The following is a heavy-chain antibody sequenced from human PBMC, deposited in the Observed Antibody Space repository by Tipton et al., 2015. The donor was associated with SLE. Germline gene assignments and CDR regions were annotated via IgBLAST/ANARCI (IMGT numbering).Heavy chain of an antibody. CDR3: ARREPPAAGTGNWFDP. CDR1: GYSFTSYW. CDR2: IYPGDSDT. D-gene: IGHD6-13*01. Sequence: QLVQSGAEVKKPGESLRISCKGSGYSFTSYWIGWVRQMPGKGLEWMGIIYPGDSDTRYSPSFQGQVTISADKSISTAYLQWSSLKASDTAMYYCARREPPAAGTGNWFDPWGQGTLVTVSS. V-gene: IGHV5-51*01. J-gene: IGHJ5*02.